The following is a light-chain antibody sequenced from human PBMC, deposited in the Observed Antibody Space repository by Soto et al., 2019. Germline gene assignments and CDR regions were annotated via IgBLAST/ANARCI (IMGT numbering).Light chain of an antibody. CDR2: DVS. CDR3: SSYTTSATLYV. J-gene: IGLJ1*01. Sequence: QSVLHQPASVSGSPVQSSIISCTGTSSDIGNYNYVSWYQQHPGKAPKLMIYDVSHRPSGVSNRFSGSKSGNTASLTISGLQSEDEADYYCSSYTTSATLYVFGTGTKVTVL. V-gene: IGLV2-14*03. CDR1: SSDIGNYNY.